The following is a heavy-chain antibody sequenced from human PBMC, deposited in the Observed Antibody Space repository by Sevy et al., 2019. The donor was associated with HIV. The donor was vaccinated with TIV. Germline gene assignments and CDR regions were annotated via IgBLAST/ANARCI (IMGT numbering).Heavy chain of an antibody. V-gene: IGHV5-51*01. CDR3: ARLRTYSSRRFPFDS. CDR1: GYSFSSYW. Sequence: GESLKISCQAFGYSFSSYWIGWVRQTPGKGLEWIGIIFPADSDVRYTLSFEGQVTISTDRSITTAYLQWSSLKASDTVIYYCARLRTYSSRRFPFDSWGQGILVTVSS. J-gene: IGHJ4*02. CDR2: IFPADSDV. D-gene: IGHD6-19*01.